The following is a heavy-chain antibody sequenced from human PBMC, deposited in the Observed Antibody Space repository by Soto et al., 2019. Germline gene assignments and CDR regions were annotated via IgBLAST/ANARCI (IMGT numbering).Heavy chain of an antibody. J-gene: IGHJ4*02. CDR1: GYTFTHYG. D-gene: IGHD5-12*01. Sequence: ASVKVSCKASGYTFTHYGISWVRQAPGQGLEWMGWLSLYDGDTNYAQKFQGRVTMTTXTXXRXXXMXLXSLRSDXTATYYCARVGYGVNIADYWGQGPLVTVSS. V-gene: IGHV1-18*01. CDR2: LSLYDGDT. CDR3: ARVGYGVNIADY.